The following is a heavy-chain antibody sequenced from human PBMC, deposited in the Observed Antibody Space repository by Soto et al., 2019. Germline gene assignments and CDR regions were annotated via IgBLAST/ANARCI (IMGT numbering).Heavy chain of an antibody. CDR3: ARGQVVAAQH. V-gene: IGHV4-59*01. Sequence: PSETLSLTCTVSGGSISSYYWSWFRQPPGKGLEWIGYIYYSGSTNYNPSLKSRVTISVDTSKNQFSLKLSSVTAADTAVYYCARGQVVAAQHWGQGTLVTVSS. D-gene: IGHD2-15*01. J-gene: IGHJ4*02. CDR1: GGSISSYY. CDR2: IYYSGST.